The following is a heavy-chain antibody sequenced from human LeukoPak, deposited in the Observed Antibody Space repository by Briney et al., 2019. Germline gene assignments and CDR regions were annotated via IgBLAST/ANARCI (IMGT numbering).Heavy chain of an antibody. J-gene: IGHJ4*02. CDR1: GFTFSNYR. CDR3: ARDRSLSVAGTFDF. CDR2: SNAAGSPV. D-gene: IGHD6-19*01. V-gene: IGHV3-48*02. Sequence: PGGSLRLSCTGSGFTFSNYRMNWVRQAPGKGLEWISYSNAAGSPVSYAESVQGRFTISRDNAKISLYLEMNSLRDDDTAVYYCARDRSLSVAGTFDFWGQGSLVTVSS.